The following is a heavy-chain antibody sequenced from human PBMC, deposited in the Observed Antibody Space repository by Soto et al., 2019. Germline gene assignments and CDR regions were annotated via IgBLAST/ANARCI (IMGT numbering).Heavy chain of an antibody. V-gene: IGHV1-18*01. CDR2: ISAYNGNT. J-gene: IGHJ4*02. D-gene: IGHD3-16*02. Sequence: QVQLVQSGAEVKKPGASVKVSCKASGYTFTSYGISWVRQAPGQGLEWMGWISAYNGNTNYAQKLQGRVTMTTDTSTSTAYMELRSLRSDDTAVYYCARTPLPHIPLGELSLPDYWGQGTLVTVSS. CDR1: GYTFTSYG. CDR3: ARTPLPHIPLGELSLPDY.